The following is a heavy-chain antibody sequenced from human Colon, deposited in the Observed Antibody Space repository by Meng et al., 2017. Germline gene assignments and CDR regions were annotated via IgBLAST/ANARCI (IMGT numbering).Heavy chain of an antibody. CDR1: GYTFSGYI. D-gene: IGHD4-17*01. Sequence: ASVKVSCKASGYTFSGYIVHWVRQAPGQGLEWMGWINPNSGVTNYAQRFQGRVTMTRDTSISTAYMELSRLRSDDKAVYYCARSGGDYSRVEYWGQGTLVTVSS. CDR2: INPNSGVT. V-gene: IGHV1-2*02. J-gene: IGHJ4*02. CDR3: ARSGGDYSRVEY.